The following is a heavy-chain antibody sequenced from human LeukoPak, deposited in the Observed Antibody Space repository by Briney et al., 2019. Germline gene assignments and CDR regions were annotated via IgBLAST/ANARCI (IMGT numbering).Heavy chain of an antibody. CDR3: ARLGDYGYYFDY. J-gene: IGHJ4*02. D-gene: IGHD4-17*01. CDR2: IYPHDSET. Sequence: GESLKISCKGSGYAFTSYSITWVRQMPGKGLEWMGIIYPHDSETRYSPSLQGQVTISADKSISTAYLQWSSLEASDTAMYYCARLGDYGYYFDYWGQGTQVTVSS. V-gene: IGHV5-51*01. CDR1: GYAFTSYS.